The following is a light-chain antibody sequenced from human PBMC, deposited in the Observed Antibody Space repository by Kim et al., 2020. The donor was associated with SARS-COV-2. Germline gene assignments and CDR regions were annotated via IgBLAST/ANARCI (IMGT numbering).Light chain of an antibody. V-gene: IGLV3-19*01. J-gene: IGLJ3*02. CDR3: NSRDSSGYHRWV. CDR1: SLRSYY. Sequence: SSELTQDPAVSVALGQTVRITCQGDSLRSYYASWYQQKPGQAPVLVIYGKNNRPSGIPDRFSGSSSGNTASLTITGAQAEDEADYYCNSRDSSGYHRWVFGGGTQLTV. CDR2: GKN.